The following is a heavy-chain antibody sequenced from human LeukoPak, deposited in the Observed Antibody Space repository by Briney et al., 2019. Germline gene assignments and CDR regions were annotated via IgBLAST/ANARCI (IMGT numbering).Heavy chain of an antibody. CDR3: ARQDVPRPPGDY. Sequence: ASVKVSCKASGGTFSSYGISWVRQAPGQGLEWMGWISAYNGNTNYAQKLQGRVTMNTDTSTSTAYLELRSLRSDDTAVYYCARQDVPRPPGDYWGQGTLVTVSS. J-gene: IGHJ4*02. CDR2: ISAYNGNT. D-gene: IGHD2-2*01. V-gene: IGHV1-18*01. CDR1: GGTFSSYG.